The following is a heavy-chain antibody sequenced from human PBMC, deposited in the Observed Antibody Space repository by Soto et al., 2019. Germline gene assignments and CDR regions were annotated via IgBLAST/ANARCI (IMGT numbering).Heavy chain of an antibody. CDR3: ARQVPAAIRLGWFDP. V-gene: IGHV4-39*01. Sequence: SETLSLTCTVSGGSISRSTYYWGWIRHPPGKRLEWIGSIYYSGNTYYRATLKSRVTISVDTSKTQFSLKLSSVPAADTAVYYCARQVPAAIRLGWFDPWGQGTLVTVSS. D-gene: IGHD2-2*02. CDR2: IYYSGNT. CDR1: GGSISRSTYY. J-gene: IGHJ5*02.